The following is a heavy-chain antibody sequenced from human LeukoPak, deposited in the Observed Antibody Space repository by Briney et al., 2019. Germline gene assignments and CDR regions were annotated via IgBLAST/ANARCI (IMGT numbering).Heavy chain of an antibody. CDR3: ARDVGYYDSSPPPPSGMDV. CDR1: GGSISSYY. D-gene: IGHD3-22*01. Sequence: SETLSLTCTVSGGSISSYYWSWIRQPAGRGLEWVGRIYTSGSTNYNPSLKSRVTMSVDTSKNQFSLELSSVTAADTAVYYCARDVGYYDSSPPPPSGMDVWGQGTTVTVSS. CDR2: IYTSGST. V-gene: IGHV4-4*07. J-gene: IGHJ6*02.